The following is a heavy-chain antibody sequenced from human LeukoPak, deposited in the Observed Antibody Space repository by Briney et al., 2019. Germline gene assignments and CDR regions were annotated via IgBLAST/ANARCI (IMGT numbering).Heavy chain of an antibody. CDR2: IYTSGST. CDR1: GGSISSYY. CDR3: ARRTRSHSSSWYGYFDY. Sequence: PSETLSLTCTVSGGSISSYYWSWIRQPAGKGLEWIGRIYTSGSTDYNPSLKSRVTISVDTSKNQFSLKLSSVTAADTTVYYCARRTRSHSSSWYGYFDYWGQGTLVTVSS. V-gene: IGHV4-4*07. J-gene: IGHJ4*02. D-gene: IGHD6-13*01.